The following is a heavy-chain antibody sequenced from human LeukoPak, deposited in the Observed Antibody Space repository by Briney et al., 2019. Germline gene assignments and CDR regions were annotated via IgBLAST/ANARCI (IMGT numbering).Heavy chain of an antibody. J-gene: IGHJ3*02. V-gene: IGHV5-51*01. CDR2: IYPCDSYT. CDR3: AIAGARIGGLRYFDWFPRGEAFDI. D-gene: IGHD3-9*01. Sequence: PGEALKISCKGSGYSFTSYWIGWVRQIPGKGLEWMGIIYPCDSYTRYSPSFQGQVTISDDKSISTAYLPWSSLKASHTAMYYCAIAGARIGGLRYFDWFPRGEAFDIWGQGTMVTVSS. CDR1: GYSFTSYW.